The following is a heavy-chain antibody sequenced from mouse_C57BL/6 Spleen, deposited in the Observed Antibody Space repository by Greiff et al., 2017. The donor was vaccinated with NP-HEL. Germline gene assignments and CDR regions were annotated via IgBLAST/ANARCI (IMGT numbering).Heavy chain of an antibody. CDR3: ARHDYGSMDC. V-gene: IGHV5-12*01. CDR1: GFTFSDYY. CDR2: ISNGGGST. Sequence: EVQGVESGGGLVQPGGSLKLSCAASGFTFSDYYMYWVRQTPEKRLEWVAYISNGGGSTYYPDTVKGRFTISRDNAKNTLYLQMSRLKSEDTAMYYCARHDYGSMDCWGQGTSVTVSS. D-gene: IGHD1-1*01. J-gene: IGHJ4*01.